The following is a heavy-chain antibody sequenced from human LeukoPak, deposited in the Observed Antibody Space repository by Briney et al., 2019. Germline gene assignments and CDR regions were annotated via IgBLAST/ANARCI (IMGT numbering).Heavy chain of an antibody. J-gene: IGHJ4*02. CDR3: AGGFVDTAMDH. Sequence: PGGSLRLSCAASGFTFSSYGMHWVRQAPGKGLEWVAVISYDGSNKYYADSVKGRFTISRDNSKNTLYLQMNSLRAEDTAVYYCAGGFVDTAMDHWGQGTLVTVSS. CDR2: ISYDGSNK. CDR1: GFTFSSYG. V-gene: IGHV3-30*03. D-gene: IGHD5-18*01.